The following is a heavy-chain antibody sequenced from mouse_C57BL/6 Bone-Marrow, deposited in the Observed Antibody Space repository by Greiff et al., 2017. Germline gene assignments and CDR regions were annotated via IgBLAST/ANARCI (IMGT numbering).Heavy chain of an antibody. Sequence: EVTLMESGGDLVKPGGSLKLSCAASGFTFSSYGMSWVRQTPDKRLEWVATISSGGSYTYYPDSVKGRFTISRDNAKNTLYLQMSSLKSEDTAMYYCARHDGFYYYAMDYWGQGTSVTVSS. CDR3: ARHDGFYYYAMDY. J-gene: IGHJ4*01. D-gene: IGHD2-3*01. CDR2: ISSGGSYT. CDR1: GFTFSSYG. V-gene: IGHV5-6*01.